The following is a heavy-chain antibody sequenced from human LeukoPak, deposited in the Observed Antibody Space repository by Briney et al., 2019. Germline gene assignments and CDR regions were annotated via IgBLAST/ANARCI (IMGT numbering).Heavy chain of an antibody. CDR1: GYTFTSYA. V-gene: IGHV1-3*01. Sequence: ASVKVSCKASGYTFTSYAMHWVRQAPGQRLEWMGWINAGNGNTKYSQKFQGRVTITRDTSASTAYMELSSLRSEDTAVYYCARDDLVRNYYGMDVWGKGTTVTVSS. CDR2: INAGNGNT. CDR3: ARDDLVRNYYGMDV. D-gene: IGHD4-23*01. J-gene: IGHJ6*04.